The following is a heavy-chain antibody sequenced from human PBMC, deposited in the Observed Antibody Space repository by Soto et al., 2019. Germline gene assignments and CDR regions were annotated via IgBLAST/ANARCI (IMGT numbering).Heavy chain of an antibody. CDR2: IIPIFGPA. J-gene: IGHJ6*02. D-gene: IGHD2-2*01. V-gene: IGHV1-69*01. CDR3: ATGSFTSTGGRIGYHYNAMDV. CDR1: GRTFSSHS. Sequence: QVQLVQSGAEVKKPGSSVKVSCKSSGRTFSSHSINWVRQAPGQGLEWMGGIIPIFGPANFAKKFQGRVTITADESTTTAYMGLSSLRSEDTAVYYCATGSFTSTGGRIGYHYNAMDVWGQGTTVTVSS.